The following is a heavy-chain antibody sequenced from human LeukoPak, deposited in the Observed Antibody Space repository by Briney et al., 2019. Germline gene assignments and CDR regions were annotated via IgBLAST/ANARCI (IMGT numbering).Heavy chain of an antibody. CDR1: GYTFTSYY. Sequence: ASVKVSCKASGYTFTSYYIHWVRQAPGQGLEWMGIINPSGGSTTYAQKFQGRVAMTRVTSTSRVYMEVSSLRSEDTAVYYCARTYSSSDEFDYWGQGTLVTVSS. J-gene: IGHJ4*02. V-gene: IGHV1-46*01. CDR2: INPSGGST. CDR3: ARTYSSSDEFDY. D-gene: IGHD6-13*01.